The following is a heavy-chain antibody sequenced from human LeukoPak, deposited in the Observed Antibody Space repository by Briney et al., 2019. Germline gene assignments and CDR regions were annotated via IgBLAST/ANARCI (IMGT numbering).Heavy chain of an antibody. J-gene: IGHJ4*02. D-gene: IGHD1-26*01. CDR2: IKSKTDGGTT. CDR3: TTQWELQGGFDY. V-gene: IGHV3-15*01. CDR1: GFTFSNAW. Sequence: PGGSLRLSCTASGFTFSNAWMSWVRQAPGKGLEWVGRIKSKTDGGTTDYAAPVKGRFTISRDDSKNTLYLQMNSLKTEDTAVYYCTTQWELQGGFDYWGQGTLVTVSS.